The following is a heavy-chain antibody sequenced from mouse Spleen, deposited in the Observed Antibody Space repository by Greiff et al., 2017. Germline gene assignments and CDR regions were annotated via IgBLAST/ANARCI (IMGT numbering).Heavy chain of an antibody. CDR3: AREKDYGDYYAMDY. V-gene: IGHV1-63*02. J-gene: IGHJ4*01. CDR1: GYTFTNYW. Sequence: QVQLQQSGAELVRPGTSVKISCKASGYTFTNYWLGWVKQRPGHGLEWIGDIYPGGGYTNYNEKFKGKATLTADTSSSTAYMQLSSLTSEDSAVYFCAREKDYGDYYAMDYWGQGTSVTVSS. D-gene: IGHD2-13*01. CDR2: IYPGGGYT.